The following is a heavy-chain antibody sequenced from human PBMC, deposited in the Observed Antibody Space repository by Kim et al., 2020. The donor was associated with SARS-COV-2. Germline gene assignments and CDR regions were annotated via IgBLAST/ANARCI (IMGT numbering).Heavy chain of an antibody. D-gene: IGHD6-19*01. CDR2: ISSSSSSI. CDR1: GFTFSSYS. V-gene: IGHV3-21*01. Sequence: GGSLRLSCAASGFTFSSYSMNWVGQAPGKGLEWLSYISSSSSSISYADSVKGRFTISRDNAKNSLYLQMNSLRAEDKAVYYCARLLQWLVDSDYWGQGT. CDR3: ARLLQWLVDSDY. J-gene: IGHJ4*02.